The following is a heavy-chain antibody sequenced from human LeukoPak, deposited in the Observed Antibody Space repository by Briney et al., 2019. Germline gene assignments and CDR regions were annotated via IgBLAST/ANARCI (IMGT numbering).Heavy chain of an antibody. CDR2: INHSGTT. V-gene: IGHV4-34*01. Sequence: SETLTLTCAVYGGSFSGYLWSWIRQPPGKGLEWIGEINHSGTTNYNPSLKSRVTISVDTSKNQFSLKLTSVTAADTAVYYCVRDQPGDEADAFDIWGQGTMVTVPS. CDR3: VRDQPGDEADAFDI. CDR1: GGSFSGYL. D-gene: IGHD5-24*01. J-gene: IGHJ3*02.